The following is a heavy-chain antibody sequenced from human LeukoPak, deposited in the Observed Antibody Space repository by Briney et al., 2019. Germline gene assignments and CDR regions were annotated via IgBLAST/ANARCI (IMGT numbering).Heavy chain of an antibody. CDR1: GYTFSNFG. J-gene: IGHJ4*02. Sequence: ASVKVSCKTSGYTFSNFGINWVRQAPGQGLEWMGWISGINDNPNYGQKFQGRFTVTTDSSTSTAYMELRNLRFDDTAVYYCARDGTSTDDYWGQGTLVTVSS. CDR2: ISGINDNP. D-gene: IGHD2-2*01. CDR3: ARDGTSTDDY. V-gene: IGHV1-18*01.